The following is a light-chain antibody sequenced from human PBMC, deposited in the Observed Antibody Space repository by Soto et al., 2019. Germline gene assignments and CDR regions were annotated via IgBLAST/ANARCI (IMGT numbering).Light chain of an antibody. V-gene: IGKV3-15*01. Sequence: EIVMTQSPATLSVSLGERATLSCRASQSVSSNLAWYQQKPGQAPRLLIYGASTRATGLPARFSGSGSGTEFAITISSLRSEDFAVYYCQQYNNWQWTFGQGTKVEIK. CDR1: QSVSSN. J-gene: IGKJ1*01. CDR2: GAS. CDR3: QQYNNWQWT.